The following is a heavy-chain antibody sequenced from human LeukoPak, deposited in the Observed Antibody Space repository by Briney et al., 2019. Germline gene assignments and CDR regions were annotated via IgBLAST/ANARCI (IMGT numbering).Heavy chain of an antibody. Sequence: SETLTLTCTVSGGSVSSYYWSWIRQPPGKGLEWIGYIYYSGSTNYNPSLKSRVTISVDTSKNQFSLKLSSVTAADTAVYYCARRREILWFGELSGTFDYWGQGTLVTVSS. J-gene: IGHJ4*02. CDR3: ARRREILWFGELSGTFDY. CDR1: GGSVSSYY. CDR2: IYYSGST. D-gene: IGHD3-10*01. V-gene: IGHV4-59*02.